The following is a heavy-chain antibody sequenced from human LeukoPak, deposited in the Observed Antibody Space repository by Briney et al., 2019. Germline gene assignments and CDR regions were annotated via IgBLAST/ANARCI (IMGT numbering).Heavy chain of an antibody. Sequence: SQTLSLTCTVSGGSISSGSYYWSWIRQPAGKGLEWIGRIYTSGSTNYNPSLKSRVTISVDTSKNQFSLKLSSVTAADTAVYYCARVTYDSSGRPFYNWFDPWGQGTLVTVSS. CDR3: ARVTYDSSGRPFYNWFDP. CDR1: GGSISSGSYY. D-gene: IGHD3-22*01. CDR2: IYTSGST. V-gene: IGHV4-61*02. J-gene: IGHJ5*02.